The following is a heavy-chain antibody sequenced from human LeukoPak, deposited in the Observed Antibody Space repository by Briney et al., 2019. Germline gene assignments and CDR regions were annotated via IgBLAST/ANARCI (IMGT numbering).Heavy chain of an antibody. J-gene: IGHJ4*02. V-gene: IGHV1-2*02. CDR2: INPNSGDT. D-gene: IGHD6-13*01. CDR1: GYTFTGFY. Sequence: ASVKVSCKASGYTFTGFYMHWVRQAPGQGLEWMGWINPNSGDTNYARKFQDRVTMTRDTSISIAYMELSRLRSDDTAVYYCASGQQQLVPSDYWGQGTLVTVSS. CDR3: ASGQQQLVPSDY.